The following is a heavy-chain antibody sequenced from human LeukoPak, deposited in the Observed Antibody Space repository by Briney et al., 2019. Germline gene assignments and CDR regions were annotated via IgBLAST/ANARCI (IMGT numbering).Heavy chain of an antibody. CDR2: IYYSGST. CDR1: GGSVSSYY. J-gene: IGHJ6*02. V-gene: IGHV4-59*02. Sequence: SETLSLTCSVSGGSVSSYYWNWIRQPPGKGLEWIGYIYYSGSTNYNPSLRSRVSMSVDTSKNQFSLKLSSVTAADTAVYYCARSGYGYGMDVWGQGTTVTVSS. CDR3: ARSGYGYGMDV. D-gene: IGHD3-22*01.